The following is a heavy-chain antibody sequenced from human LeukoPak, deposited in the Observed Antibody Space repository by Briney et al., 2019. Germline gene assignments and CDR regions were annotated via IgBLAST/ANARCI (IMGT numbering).Heavy chain of an antibody. V-gene: IGHV1-18*04. Sequence: AASVTVSCKASGYTFTSYGISWVRQAPGQGLEWMGWISAYNGNTNYAQKLQGRVTMTTDTSTSTAYMELRSLRSDDTAVYYCAREKRGYSYGYLDYWGQGTLVTVSS. CDR1: GYTFTSYG. D-gene: IGHD5-18*01. CDR3: AREKRGYSYGYLDY. CDR2: ISAYNGNT. J-gene: IGHJ4*02.